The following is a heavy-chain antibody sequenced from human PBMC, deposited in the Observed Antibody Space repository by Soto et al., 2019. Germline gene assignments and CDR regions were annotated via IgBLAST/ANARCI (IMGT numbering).Heavy chain of an antibody. CDR2: ISAYNGNT. Sequence: GASVKVSCKASGYTFTSYGISWVRQAPGQGLEWMGWISAYNGNTNYAQKLQGRVTMTTDTSTSTAYTELRSLRSDDTAVYYCAREGSSGWYYHYYYGMDVWGQGTTVTV. D-gene: IGHD6-19*01. CDR3: AREGSSGWYYHYYYGMDV. V-gene: IGHV1-18*04. CDR1: GYTFTSYG. J-gene: IGHJ6*02.